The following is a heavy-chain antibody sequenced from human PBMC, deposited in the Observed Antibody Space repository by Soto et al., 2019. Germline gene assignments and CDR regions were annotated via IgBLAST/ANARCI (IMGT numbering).Heavy chain of an antibody. Sequence: SETLSLTCTVSGGSIRSSRYYWGWIRQPPGKGLEWIGSIYHSGATYYNPSLRSRVTVFADNSKNTLYLQMNSLRADDTAVYYCARGYSSSRDLGYWGQGTLVTXSS. CDR1: GGSIRSSRYY. CDR3: ARGYSSSRDLGY. J-gene: IGHJ4*02. D-gene: IGHD6-13*01. V-gene: IGHV4-39*01. CDR2: IYHSGAT.